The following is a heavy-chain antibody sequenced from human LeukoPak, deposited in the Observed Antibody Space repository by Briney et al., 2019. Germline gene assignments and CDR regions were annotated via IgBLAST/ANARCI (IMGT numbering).Heavy chain of an antibody. Sequence: TGGSLXLSCAASGFIFSGHGMQWVRQAPGKGLEWVAFIRHDGSDKDYADYVKGRFTIYRDNAENRLYMQMRRQRAEDTAVYLCAKDFYYCSDNCPQYYYYMDVWGKGTPVTVSS. CDR2: IRHDGSDK. D-gene: IGHD2-15*01. CDR3: AKDFYYCSDNCPQYYYYMDV. V-gene: IGHV3-30*02. CDR1: GFIFSGHG. J-gene: IGHJ6*03.